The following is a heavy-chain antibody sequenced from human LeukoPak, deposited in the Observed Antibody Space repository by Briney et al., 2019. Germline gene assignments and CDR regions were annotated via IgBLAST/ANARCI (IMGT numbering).Heavy chain of an antibody. CDR1: GFTASSNY. V-gene: IGHV3-53*01. CDR2: IYSGGST. J-gene: IGHJ6*02. CDR3: ARDFVVRGYYHGMDV. D-gene: IGHD3-10*01. Sequence: GGSLRLSCAASGFTASSNYMSWVRQAPGKGLEWVSVIYSGGSTYYADSVKGRFTISRDNSKNTLYLQMNSLRAEDTAVYYCARDFVVRGYYHGMDVWGQGTTDTVPS.